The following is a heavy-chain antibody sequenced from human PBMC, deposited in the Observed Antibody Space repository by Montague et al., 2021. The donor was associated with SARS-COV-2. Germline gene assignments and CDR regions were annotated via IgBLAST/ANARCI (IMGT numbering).Heavy chain of an antibody. V-gene: IGHV4-34*01. CDR2: INQSGRT. CDR1: GGSFSGYY. CDR3: ARRGSLVWGVTVSAELDY. J-gene: IGHJ4*02. Sequence: SETLSLTCAVYGGSFSGYYWSWIRQPPEKGLEWIGEINQSGRTNNNPSLKSRVIIPVDTSKNQFSLKLSSVTAADTAVYYCARRGSLVWGVTVSAELDYWGQGILVIVSS. D-gene: IGHD3-10*01.